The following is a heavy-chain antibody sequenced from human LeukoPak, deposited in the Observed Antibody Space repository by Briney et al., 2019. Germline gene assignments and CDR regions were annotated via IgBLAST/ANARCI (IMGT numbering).Heavy chain of an antibody. CDR1: GFTFSSYS. J-gene: IGHJ1*01. CDR3: APLAGYSSSWTQH. Sequence: GGSLRLSCAASGFTFSSYSMSWVRQAPGKGLEWVSSISSSSSYIYYADSVKGRFTISRDNAKNSLYLQMNSLRAEDTAVYYCAPLAGYSSSWTQHWGQGTLVTVSS. D-gene: IGHD6-13*01. V-gene: IGHV3-21*01. CDR2: ISSSSSYI.